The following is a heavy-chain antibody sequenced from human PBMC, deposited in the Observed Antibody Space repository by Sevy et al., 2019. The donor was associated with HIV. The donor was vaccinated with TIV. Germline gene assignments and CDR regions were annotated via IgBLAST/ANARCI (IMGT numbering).Heavy chain of an antibody. CDR2: IKSKTDGGTT. Sequence: GGSLRLSCAASGFTFSNAWMSWVHQAPGKGLEWVGRIKSKTDGGTTDYAAPVKGRFTISRDDSKNTLYLQMNSLKTEDTAVYYCTTGSSGWDKPNYYYYMDVWGKGTTVTVSS. J-gene: IGHJ6*03. V-gene: IGHV3-15*01. D-gene: IGHD6-19*01. CDR1: GFTFSNAW. CDR3: TTGSSGWDKPNYYYYMDV.